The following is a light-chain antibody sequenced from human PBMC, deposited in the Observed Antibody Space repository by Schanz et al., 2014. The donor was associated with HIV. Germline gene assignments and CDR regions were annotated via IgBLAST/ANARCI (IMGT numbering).Light chain of an antibody. V-gene: IGKV3-20*01. Sequence: EIVLTQSPGSLSLSPGGRATLSCGASQRLSSSYLAWYQQKRDQPPRLLLYGASSRATGIPDRFSGSGSGTEFTLTISSLQSEDFAVYYCQQYNNWPPTFGQGTKLEIK. CDR1: QRLSSSY. J-gene: IGKJ2*01. CDR2: GAS. CDR3: QQYNNWPPT.